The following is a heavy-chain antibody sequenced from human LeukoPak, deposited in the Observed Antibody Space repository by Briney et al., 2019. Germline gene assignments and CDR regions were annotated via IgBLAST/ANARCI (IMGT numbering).Heavy chain of an antibody. CDR1: GGSFSGYY. V-gene: IGHV4-34*01. CDR3: ARAIGYCSGGSCSLDY. CDR2: INHSGST. D-gene: IGHD2-15*01. J-gene: IGHJ4*02. Sequence: SETLSLTCAVYGGSFSGYYWSWIRQPPGKGLEWIGEINHSGSTNYNPSLKSRVTISVDASKNQFSLKLSSVTAADTAVYYCARAIGYCSGGSCSLDYWGQGTLVTVSS.